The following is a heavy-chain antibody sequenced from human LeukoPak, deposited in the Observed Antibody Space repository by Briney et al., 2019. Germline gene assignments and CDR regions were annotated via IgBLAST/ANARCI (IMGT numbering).Heavy chain of an antibody. CDR3: ARLPGITGTH. D-gene: IGHD1-20*01. CDR1: GGSFSGYY. Sequence: PSETLSLTCAVYGGSFSGYYWSWIRQPPGKGLEWIGEINHSGSTNYNPSLKSRVTISVDTSENQFSLKLSSVTAADTAVYYCARLPGITGTHWGQGTLVTVSS. J-gene: IGHJ4*02. V-gene: IGHV4-34*01. CDR2: INHSGST.